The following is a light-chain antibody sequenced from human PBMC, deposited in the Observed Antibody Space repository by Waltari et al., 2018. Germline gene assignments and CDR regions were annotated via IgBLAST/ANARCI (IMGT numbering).Light chain of an antibody. Sequence: DIQMTQSPSSLSASVGDRVTIPCRASQSISSYLNWDQQKPWKAPKLLIYAASSLQSGVPSRFSGSGSGTDFTLTISSLQPEDFATYYCQQSYSTRVTFGGGTKVEIK. CDR3: QQSYSTRVT. V-gene: IGKV1-39*01. CDR1: QSISSY. CDR2: AAS. J-gene: IGKJ4*01.